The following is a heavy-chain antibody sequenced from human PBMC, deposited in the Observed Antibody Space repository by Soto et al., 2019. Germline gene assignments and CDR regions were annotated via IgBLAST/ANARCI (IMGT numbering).Heavy chain of an antibody. J-gene: IGHJ4*02. CDR3: ATEVSLGSTEDRGY. CDR1: GFTFSSFA. V-gene: IGHV3-23*01. CDR2: ISGSGGST. Sequence: GGSLRLSCAASGFTFSSFAMSWVRQSPGKGLEWVSYISGSGGSTYYADAVKGRFSISRDNSMDTLYLQMKSLRVDDTAIYYCATEVSLGSTEDRGYWGQGTLVTVSS. D-gene: IGHD7-27*01.